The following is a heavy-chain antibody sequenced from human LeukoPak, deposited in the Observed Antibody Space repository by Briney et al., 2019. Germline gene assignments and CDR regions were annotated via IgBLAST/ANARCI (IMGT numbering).Heavy chain of an antibody. V-gene: IGHV4-4*07. Sequence: PSETLSLTCTVSGGSISSYYWSWIRQPAGKGLEWIGRIYTSGSTNYNPSLKSRVTMSVDTSKNQFSLKLSSVTAADTAVYYCARDFEEVVVVPAASYPSNYYYYYMDVWGKGTTVTVSS. CDR2: IYTSGST. CDR1: GGSISSYY. CDR3: ARDFEEVVVVPAASYPSNYYYYYMDV. J-gene: IGHJ6*03. D-gene: IGHD2-2*01.